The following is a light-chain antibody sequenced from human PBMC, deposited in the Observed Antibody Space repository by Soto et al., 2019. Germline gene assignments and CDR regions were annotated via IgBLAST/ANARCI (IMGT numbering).Light chain of an antibody. J-gene: IGKJ5*01. CDR1: QSVSSN. V-gene: IGKV3-15*01. Sequence: EIVMTQSPATLSVSPGERATLSCRASQSVSSNLAWYQQKPGQAPRLLIYGASTRATGIPARFSGSGSGTESTLSISSLQSEDFAVYYCQQHNNWPTTFGQGTRLEIK. CDR3: QQHNNWPTT. CDR2: GAS.